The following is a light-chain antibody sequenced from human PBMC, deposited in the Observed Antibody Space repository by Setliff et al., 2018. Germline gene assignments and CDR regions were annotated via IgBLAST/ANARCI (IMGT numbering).Light chain of an antibody. CDR3: TSYTSSRTYV. Sequence: QSALTQPACVSGSPGQSITISCTGTSSDVGGYNYVSWYQQHPGKAPKLMIYEVSDRPSGVSNRFSGSKSGNTASLTISGLQAEDGADYYCTSYTSSRTYVFGTGTKV. J-gene: IGLJ1*01. CDR1: SSDVGGYNY. V-gene: IGLV2-14*01. CDR2: EVS.